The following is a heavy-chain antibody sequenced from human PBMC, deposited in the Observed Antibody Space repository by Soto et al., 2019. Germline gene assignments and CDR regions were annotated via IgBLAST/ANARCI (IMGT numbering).Heavy chain of an antibody. CDR1: GDSMSKYY. Sequence: QVQLQESGPGLVKPSETLSLTCNVSGDSMSKYYWSWVWQPAGKGLEWIGRIWTSGSTNYNASLTSRVTMSIDTSNKHFSLDLKSVTAADTAVYYCARTVGAAYYFDFWGQGVLVTVS. J-gene: IGHJ4*02. CDR3: ARTVGAAYYFDF. CDR2: IWTSGST. D-gene: IGHD3-16*01. V-gene: IGHV4-4*07.